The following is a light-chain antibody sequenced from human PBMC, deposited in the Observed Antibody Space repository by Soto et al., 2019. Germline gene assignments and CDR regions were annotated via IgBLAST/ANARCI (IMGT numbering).Light chain of an antibody. CDR2: VVG. V-gene: IGLV2-14*03. CDR1: SSDVGGNNS. J-gene: IGLJ1*01. CDR3: SSFTSSMTNV. Sequence: QSALTQPASVSGSPGESITISCTGTSSDVGGNNSVSWYQHHPGKAPKPILYVVGDRPSGVSYRFSGSKSGNTASLTISGLQAADEADYFCSSFTSSMTNVFGSGTKLTVL.